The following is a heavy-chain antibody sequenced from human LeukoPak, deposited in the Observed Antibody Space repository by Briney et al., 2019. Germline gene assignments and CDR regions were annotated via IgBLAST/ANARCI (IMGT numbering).Heavy chain of an antibody. D-gene: IGHD5-24*01. Sequence: GGSLRLSCAASGFTFPTYSMNWVRQAPGGGLQWVSCISGSNDNYAYYAESVKGRFTISRDNAKNVLYLQMNSLKTEDTAVYYCTTEYDRAMATRRFDYWGQGTLVTVSS. J-gene: IGHJ4*02. CDR1: GFTFPTYS. CDR3: TTEYDRAMATRRFDY. V-gene: IGHV3-21*03. CDR2: ISGSNDNYA.